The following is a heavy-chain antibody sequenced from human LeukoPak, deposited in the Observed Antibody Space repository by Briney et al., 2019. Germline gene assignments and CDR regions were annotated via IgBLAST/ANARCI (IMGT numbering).Heavy chain of an antibody. CDR3: ASLNSGSYYFDY. Sequence: TGGSLGLSCAASGFTVSSNYMSWVRQAPGKGLEWVSVIYSGGSTYYADSVKGRFTISRDNSKNTLCLQMNSLRAEDTAVYYCASLNSGSYYFDYWGQGTLVTVSS. V-gene: IGHV3-53*01. D-gene: IGHD1-26*01. CDR2: IYSGGST. CDR1: GFTVSSNY. J-gene: IGHJ4*02.